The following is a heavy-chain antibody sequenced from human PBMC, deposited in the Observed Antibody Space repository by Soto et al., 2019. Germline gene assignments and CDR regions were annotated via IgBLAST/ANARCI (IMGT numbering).Heavy chain of an antibody. Sequence: GGSLRLSCAASGFTFTKSGMSWVRQAPGKGLEWVAGIGGSGRKTYYADSVKGRFSISRDDSKNSLFLQMNSLSADDTAIYYCAKDGLSDSPSAIDYWGLGTLVTVSS. V-gene: IGHV3-23*01. CDR1: GFTFTKSG. D-gene: IGHD6-13*01. CDR3: AKDGLSDSPSAIDY. CDR2: IGGSGRKT. J-gene: IGHJ4*02.